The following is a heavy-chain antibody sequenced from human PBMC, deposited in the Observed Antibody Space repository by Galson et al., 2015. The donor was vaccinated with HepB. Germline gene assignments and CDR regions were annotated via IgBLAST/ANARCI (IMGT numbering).Heavy chain of an antibody. CDR1: RFTFSSYS. CDR3: ARDFNTAMVPFDY. V-gene: IGHV3-21*01. D-gene: IGHD5-18*01. CDR2: ISSSSSYI. Sequence: SLRLSCAASRFTFSSYSMNWVRQAPGKGLEWVSSISSSSSYIYYADSVKGRFTISRDNAKNSLYLQMNSLRAEDTAVYYCARDFNTAMVPFDYWGQGTLVTVSS. J-gene: IGHJ4*02.